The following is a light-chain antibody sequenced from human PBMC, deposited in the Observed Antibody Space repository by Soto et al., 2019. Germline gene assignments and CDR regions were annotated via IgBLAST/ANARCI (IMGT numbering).Light chain of an antibody. CDR3: LQHNTYPVS. CDR1: QGISNY. Sequence: DIQMTQSPSVVSASVGDRVTMTCRASQGISNYVAWFQQKPGKVPMSLIYAASKLQSGVPSRFSGSGSGTEFTLTITSLQPEDFATYYCLQHNTYPVSFGGGTKVEIK. V-gene: IGKV1-17*03. CDR2: AAS. J-gene: IGKJ4*01.